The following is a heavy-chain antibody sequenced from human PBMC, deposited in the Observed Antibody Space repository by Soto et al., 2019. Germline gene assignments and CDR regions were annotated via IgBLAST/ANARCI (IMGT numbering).Heavy chain of an antibody. CDR1: GYTFTSYY. CDR3: ARWAKFGIVGATDGMDV. CDR2: INPSGGST. Sequence: ASVKVSCKAPGYTFTSYYMHWVRQAPGQGLEWMGIINPSGGSTSYAQKFQGRVTMTRDTSTSTVYMELSSLRSEDTAVYYCARWAKFGIVGATDGMDVWGQGTTVTVSS. J-gene: IGHJ6*02. V-gene: IGHV1-46*01. D-gene: IGHD1-26*01.